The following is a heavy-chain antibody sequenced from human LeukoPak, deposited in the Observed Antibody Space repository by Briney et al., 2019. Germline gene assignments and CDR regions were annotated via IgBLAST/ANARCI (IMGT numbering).Heavy chain of an antibody. CDR1: GFTFSNYA. V-gene: IGHV3-23*01. Sequence: PGGSLRLSCVASGFTFSNYAMSWVRQAPGKGLEWVSGISGSGDTTYYADSVKGRFTISRDNSKNTLYLQMNSLRAEDTAVYYCVKFYYDFWSGYPYYFDYWGQGTLVTVSS. J-gene: IGHJ4*02. D-gene: IGHD3-3*01. CDR3: VKFYYDFWSGYPYYFDY. CDR2: ISGSGDTT.